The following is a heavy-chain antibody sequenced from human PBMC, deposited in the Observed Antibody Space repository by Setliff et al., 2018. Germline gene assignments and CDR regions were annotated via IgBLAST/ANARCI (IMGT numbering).Heavy chain of an antibody. V-gene: IGHV4-34*01. CDR2: INHRGST. D-gene: IGHD6-6*01. CDR3: ARGRNIAARLLDS. Sequence: PGGSLRLSCEASGFSFSNYAMNWIRQSPEKGLEWIGEINHRGSTNYNPSLKSRVTISIDTSKDQFSLKLISMTAADTAVYYCARGRNIAARLLDSWGQGTLVTVSS. J-gene: IGHJ4*02. CDR1: GFSFSNYA.